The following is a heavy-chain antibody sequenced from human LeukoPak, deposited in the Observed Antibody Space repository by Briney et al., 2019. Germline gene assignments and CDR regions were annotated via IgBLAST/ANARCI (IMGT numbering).Heavy chain of an antibody. CDR2: IYYSGST. CDR3: ARHFRVSFASSGHFPY. D-gene: IGHD3-22*01. CDR1: GGSISSDY. Sequence: SETLSLTCTVSGGSISSDYGSWIRQPPGKGLEWGGYIYYSGSTNYNPSLKSRVTISVDTSKDQFSLKLSSVTAADPAIYYCARHFRVSFASSGHFPYWGQGTLVTVSS. V-gene: IGHV4-59*08. J-gene: IGHJ4*02.